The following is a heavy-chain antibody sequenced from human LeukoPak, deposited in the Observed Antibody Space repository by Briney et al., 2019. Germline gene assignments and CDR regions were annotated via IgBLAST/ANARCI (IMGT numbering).Heavy chain of an antibody. Sequence: ASVKVSCKASGYTFTSYGISWVRQAPGQGLEWMGWISAYNGDTNYAQKLQGRVTMTTDTSTSTAYMELRSLRSDDTAVYYCARLVPAAMYLIGWFDPWGQGTLVTVSS. V-gene: IGHV1-18*01. J-gene: IGHJ5*02. CDR2: ISAYNGDT. CDR3: ARLVPAAMYLIGWFDP. CDR1: GYTFTSYG. D-gene: IGHD2-2*01.